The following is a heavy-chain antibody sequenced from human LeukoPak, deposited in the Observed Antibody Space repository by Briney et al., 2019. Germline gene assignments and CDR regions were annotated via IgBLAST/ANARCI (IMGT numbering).Heavy chain of an antibody. CDR1: GFTFSNYW. CDR2: IKSDGSRT. CDR3: AREGWAGYYYMDV. Sequence: GGSLRLSCAASGFTFSNYWMHWVRQAPGKGLVWVSRIKSDGSRTDYADSVKGRFTISRDNAKNTLYLQMNSLRAEDTAVYYCAREGWAGYYYMDVWGKGTTVTVSS. V-gene: IGHV3-74*01. J-gene: IGHJ6*03. D-gene: IGHD6-19*01.